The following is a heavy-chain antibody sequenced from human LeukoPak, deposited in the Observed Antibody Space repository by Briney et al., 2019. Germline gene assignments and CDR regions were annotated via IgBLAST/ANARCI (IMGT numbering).Heavy chain of an antibody. D-gene: IGHD2-2*01. CDR2: MNPNSGNT. Sequence: ASVKVSCKASGYTFTSYDINWVRQATGQGLEWMGWMNPNSGNTGYAQKFQGRVTITRNTSISTAYMELSSLRSEDTAVYYCARGPLGYCSSTSCLTDYWGQGTLVTVSS. CDR3: ARGPLGYCSSTSCLTDY. V-gene: IGHV1-8*03. CDR1: GYTFTSYD. J-gene: IGHJ4*02.